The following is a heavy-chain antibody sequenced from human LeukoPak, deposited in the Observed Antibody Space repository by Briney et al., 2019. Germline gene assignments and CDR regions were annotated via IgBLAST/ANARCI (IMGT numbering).Heavy chain of an antibody. D-gene: IGHD3-10*01. J-gene: IGHJ4*02. Sequence: GGSLRLSCAASGFTFSSYAMSWVRQAPGKGLEWVSAISGSGGSTYYADSEKGRFTISRDNSKNTLYLQMNSLRAEDTAVHYCAKALSGSGSSPTDWGQGTLVTVSS. CDR2: ISGSGGST. CDR3: AKALSGSGSSPTD. CDR1: GFTFSSYA. V-gene: IGHV3-23*01.